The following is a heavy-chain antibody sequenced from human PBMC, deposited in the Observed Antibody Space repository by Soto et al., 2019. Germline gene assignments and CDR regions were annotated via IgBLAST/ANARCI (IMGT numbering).Heavy chain of an antibody. J-gene: IGHJ2*01. CDR2: ITPDGSEQ. V-gene: IGHV3-30*18. D-gene: IGHD1-26*01. CDR3: AKRGILGAQGMAYFDL. Sequence: QVQLMESGGGVVQPGRSLRLSCAASGFTFNTYAMHWVRQAPGKGLEWVAVITPDGSEQYYADSVKGRFTISRDNSKNTLYLQMKSLGLEDMFIYHCAKRGILGAQGMAYFDLWGRGNLVAVSS. CDR1: GFTFNTYA.